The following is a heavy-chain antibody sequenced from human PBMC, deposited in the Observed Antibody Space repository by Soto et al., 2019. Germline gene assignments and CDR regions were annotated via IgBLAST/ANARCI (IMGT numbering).Heavy chain of an antibody. CDR3: ARDRIAWKRDYHYYGMDV. CDR2: IYYSGST. CDR1: VVSVSSGSYY. J-gene: IGHJ6*02. Sequence: SETLSLTCTFSVVSVSSGSYYWSWIRQPPGKGLEWIGYIYYSGSTNYNPSLKSRVTISVDTSKNQFSLKLSSVTAADTAVYYCARDRIAWKRDYHYYGMDVWCQGTTVTVSS. D-gene: IGHD1-1*01. V-gene: IGHV4-61*01.